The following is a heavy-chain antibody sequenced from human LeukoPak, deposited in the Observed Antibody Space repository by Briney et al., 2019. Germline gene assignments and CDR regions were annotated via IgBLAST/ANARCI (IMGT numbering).Heavy chain of an antibody. CDR2: ITSSSNYI. Sequence: GGSLRLSCAASGFTFSSYNMNWVRQAPGKGLEWVSSITSSSNYIYYADSVKGRFTISRDNAKNSLYLQMNSLRAEDTTVYYCARDCGDYGSGSYCGIDYWGQGTLVTVSS. J-gene: IGHJ4*02. CDR1: GFTFSSYN. V-gene: IGHV3-21*03. CDR3: ARDCGDYGSGSYCGIDY. D-gene: IGHD3-10*01.